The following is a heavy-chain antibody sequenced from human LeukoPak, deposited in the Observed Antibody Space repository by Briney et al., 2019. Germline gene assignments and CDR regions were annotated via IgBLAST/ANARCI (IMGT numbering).Heavy chain of an antibody. CDR2: IYYSGST. Sequence: SETLSLTCTVSGGSISSYYWSWLRQPPGKGLEWIGYIYYSGSTNYNPSLKRRVTISVDTSKNQFSLKLSSVTAADTAVYYCARTRNYDFWSGYSNWFDPWGQGTLVTVSS. V-gene: IGHV4-59*01. J-gene: IGHJ5*02. CDR1: GGSISSYY. CDR3: ARTRNYDFWSGYSNWFDP. D-gene: IGHD3-3*01.